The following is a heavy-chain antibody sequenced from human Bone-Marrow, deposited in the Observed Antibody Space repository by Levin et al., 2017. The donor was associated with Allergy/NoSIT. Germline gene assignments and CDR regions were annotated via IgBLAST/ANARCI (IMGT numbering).Heavy chain of an antibody. CDR1: GFTFSSYW. D-gene: IGHD6-13*01. CDR2: LNQDGSEK. J-gene: IGHJ6*02. Sequence: GESLKISCATSGFTFSSYWMSWVRQAPGKGLEWVANLNQDGSEKYQVDSVKGRFTISRDNAKNSLSLQMNSRRAEDTAVYFCARAGAAAAKYYYAMDVWGQGTTVTVSS. CDR3: ARAGAAAAKYYYAMDV. V-gene: IGHV3-7*01.